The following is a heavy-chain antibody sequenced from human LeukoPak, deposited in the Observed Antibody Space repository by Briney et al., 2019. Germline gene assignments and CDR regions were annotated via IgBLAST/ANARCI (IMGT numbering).Heavy chain of an antibody. Sequence: GRSLRLSCAASGFTFSSYGMHWVRQAPGKGLEWVAVISYDGSNKYYADSVKGRFTISRDNSKNTLYLQMNSLRAEDTAVYYCAILTDYWGQGTLVTVS. V-gene: IGHV3-30*03. J-gene: IGHJ4*02. CDR3: AILTDY. CDR2: ISYDGSNK. CDR1: GFTFSSYG. D-gene: IGHD2-15*01.